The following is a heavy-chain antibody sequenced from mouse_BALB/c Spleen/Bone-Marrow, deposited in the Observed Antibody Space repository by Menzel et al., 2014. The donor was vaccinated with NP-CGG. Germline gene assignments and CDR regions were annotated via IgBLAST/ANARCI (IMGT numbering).Heavy chain of an antibody. CDR2: INPYNDGT. V-gene: IGHV1-14*01. J-gene: IGHJ4*01. Sequence: EVQLQESGPELVKPGASVRMSCKASGYTFSAYVMHWVQQKPGQGLEWIGYINPYNDGTKYNEKFKGKATLTSDKSSSTAYMKLSSLTSEDSAVYYCAREVGLRRGDYYAMDYWGQGTSVTVSS. CDR1: GYTFSAYV. CDR3: AREVGLRRGDYYAMDY. D-gene: IGHD2-4*01.